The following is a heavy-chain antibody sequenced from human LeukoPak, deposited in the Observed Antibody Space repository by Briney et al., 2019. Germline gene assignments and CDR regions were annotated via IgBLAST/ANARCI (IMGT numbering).Heavy chain of an antibody. D-gene: IGHD6-19*01. CDR2: IYYSGST. Sequence: SETLSLTCTVSGGSISSYYWSWIRQPPGKGLEWIGYIYYSGSTNYNPSLKSRVTISVDTSKNQFSLKLSSVTAADTAVYYCAREYSSGWSPQLWYYFDYWGQGTLVTVSS. V-gene: IGHV4-59*01. CDR1: GGSISSYY. J-gene: IGHJ4*02. CDR3: AREYSSGWSPQLWYYFDY.